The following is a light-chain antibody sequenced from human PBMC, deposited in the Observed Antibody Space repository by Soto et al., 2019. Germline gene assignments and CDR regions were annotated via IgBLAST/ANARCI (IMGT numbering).Light chain of an antibody. J-gene: IGLJ2*01. CDR2: GNS. CDR1: SSNIGAGYD. Sequence: QSVLTQPPSVSGAPGQRVTISCTGSSSNIGAGYDVHWYQQLPGTAPKLLIYGNSNRPSGVPDRFSGSKSGTSASLAITGXXXXXXXXXYCQSYDSSLSGWKVFGGGTKLT. V-gene: IGLV1-40*01. CDR3: QSYDSSLSGWKV.